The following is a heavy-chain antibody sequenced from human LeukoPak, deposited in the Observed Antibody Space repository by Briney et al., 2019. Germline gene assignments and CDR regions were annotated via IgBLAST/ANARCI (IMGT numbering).Heavy chain of an antibody. D-gene: IGHD3-9*01. CDR3: ATLQKFDNILTGRKYYRYGMDV. CDR2: ISTSSSTI. CDR1: GFTFSSYG. V-gene: IGHV3-48*02. Sequence: GGSLRLSCAASGFTFSSYGMNWVRQAPGTGLEWVSYISTSSSTIYYADSVKGRFTISRDNAKNSLYLQMNSLRDEDTAVYYCATLQKFDNILTGRKYYRYGMDVWGQGTTVTVSS. J-gene: IGHJ6*02.